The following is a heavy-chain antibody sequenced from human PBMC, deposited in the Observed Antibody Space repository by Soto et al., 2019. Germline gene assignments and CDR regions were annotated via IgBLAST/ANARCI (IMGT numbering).Heavy chain of an antibody. Sequence: SETLSLTCTVSGGSISSGDYYWSWIRQPPGKGLEWIGYIYYSGSTYYNPSLKSRVTISVDTSKNQFSLKLSSVTAADTAVYYCARSITMVRGVISPFDYRGQGTLVTVSS. D-gene: IGHD3-10*01. CDR2: IYYSGST. J-gene: IGHJ4*02. CDR1: GGSISSGDYY. V-gene: IGHV4-30-4*01. CDR3: ARSITMVRGVISPFDY.